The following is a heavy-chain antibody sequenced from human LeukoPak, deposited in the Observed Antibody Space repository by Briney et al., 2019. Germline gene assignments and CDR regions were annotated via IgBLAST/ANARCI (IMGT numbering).Heavy chain of an antibody. J-gene: IGHJ4*02. CDR1: GFTFDDYA. CDR3: AKSYSSSSRYQPFDY. Sequence: GGSLRLSCAASGFTFDDYAMHWVRQLPGKGLEWVSGVSWNSGTIGYADSVKGRFTISRDNAKNSLYLQMNSLRAEDTALYYCAKSYSSSSRYQPFDYWGQGTLVTVSS. V-gene: IGHV3-9*01. CDR2: VSWNSGTI. D-gene: IGHD6-6*01.